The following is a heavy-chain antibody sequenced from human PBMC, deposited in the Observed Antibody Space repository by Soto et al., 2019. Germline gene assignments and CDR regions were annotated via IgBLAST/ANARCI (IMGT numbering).Heavy chain of an antibody. J-gene: IGHJ6*02. D-gene: IGHD3-10*01. V-gene: IGHV4-59*01. CDR2: IYYSGST. Sequence: PSETLSLTCTVSGGSISSYYWSWIRQPPGKGLEWIGYIYYSGSTNYNPSLKSRVTISVDTSKNQFSLKLSSVTAADTAVYYCARAGYYGSGSYYIPGYYYYGMDVWGQGTTVTVSS. CDR1: GGSISSYY. CDR3: ARAGYYGSGSYYIPGYYYYGMDV.